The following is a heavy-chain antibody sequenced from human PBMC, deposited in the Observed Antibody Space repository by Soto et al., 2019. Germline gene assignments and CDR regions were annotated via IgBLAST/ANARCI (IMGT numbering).Heavy chain of an antibody. CDR3: ARVDYGDYGWYFDL. Sequence: GGSLRLSCAASGFTVTNKYMTWVRQAPGKGLEWVSVIYSGGSTSYADSVKGRFTISRDNSKNILYLQMNSLRAEDTAVYYCARVDYGDYGWYFDLWGRGTPVTVSS. D-gene: IGHD4-17*01. CDR1: GFTVTNKY. J-gene: IGHJ2*01. V-gene: IGHV3-53*01. CDR2: IYSGGST.